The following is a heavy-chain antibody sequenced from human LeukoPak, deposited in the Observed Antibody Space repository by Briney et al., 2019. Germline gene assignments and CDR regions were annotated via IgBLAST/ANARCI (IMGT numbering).Heavy chain of an antibody. Sequence: GESLKISCKGSGYSFTSYWIGWVRQMPGKGLEWMGIIYPGDPDTRYSPSFQGQVTISADKSISTAYLQWSSLKASDTAMYYCARSSGSSSSFFWFDPWGQGTLVTVSS. V-gene: IGHV5-51*01. D-gene: IGHD6-6*01. J-gene: IGHJ5*02. CDR2: IYPGDPDT. CDR1: GYSFTSYW. CDR3: ARSSGSSSSFFWFDP.